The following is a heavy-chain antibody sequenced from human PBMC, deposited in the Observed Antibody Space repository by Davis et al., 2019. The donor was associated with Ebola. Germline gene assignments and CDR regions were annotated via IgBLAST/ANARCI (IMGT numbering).Heavy chain of an antibody. V-gene: IGHV5-51*01. CDR3: ASLRRTITGMDDAFDI. J-gene: IGHJ3*02. D-gene: IGHD1-20*01. CDR2: IYPGDSDT. CDR1: GYSFTSYW. Sequence: GESLKISCKGSGYSFTSYWIGWVRQMPGKGLEWMGIIYPGDSDTRYSPSFQGQVTISADKSITTAYLQWSGLRASDTAMYYCASLRRTITGMDDAFDIWGQGTMVTVSS.